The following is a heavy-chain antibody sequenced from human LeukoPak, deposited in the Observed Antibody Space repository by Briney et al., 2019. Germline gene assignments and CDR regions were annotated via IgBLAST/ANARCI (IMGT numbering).Heavy chain of an antibody. CDR1: GGSISSGSYY. CDR3: ARDPGDAFDI. Sequence: SETLSLTCTVSGGSISSGSYYWSWIRQPAGKGLEWIGRIYTSGSTNYNPSLKSRVTISVDTSKNQFSLNLSSVTAADTAVYYCARDPGDAFDIWGQGTMVTVSS. V-gene: IGHV4-61*02. J-gene: IGHJ3*02. CDR2: IYTSGST.